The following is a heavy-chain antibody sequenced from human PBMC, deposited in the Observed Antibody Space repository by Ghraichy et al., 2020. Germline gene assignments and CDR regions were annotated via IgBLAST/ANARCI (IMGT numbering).Heavy chain of an antibody. J-gene: IGHJ6*02. CDR3: ARDFGIAAAGTYYYYGMDV. CDR1: GYTFTSYY. Sequence: ASVKVSCKASGYTFTSYYMHWVRQAPGQGLEWMGIINPSGGSTSYAQKFQGRVTMTRDTSTSTVYMELSSLRSEDTAVYYCARDFGIAAAGTYYYYGMDVWGQGTTVTVSS. CDR2: INPSGGST. D-gene: IGHD6-13*01. V-gene: IGHV1-46*01.